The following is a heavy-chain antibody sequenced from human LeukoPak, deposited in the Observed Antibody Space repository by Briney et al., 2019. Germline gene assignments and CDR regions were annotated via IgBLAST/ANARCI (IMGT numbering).Heavy chain of an antibody. J-gene: IGHJ6*02. CDR1: GFTFSSYW. V-gene: IGHV3-7*05. Sequence: GGSLRLSCAASGFTFSSYWMSWVRQAPGKGLEWVANTKQDGGEKYYVDSVKGRFTISRDNAKNSLYLQMNSLRAEDTAVYYCARDCRITMVRGCMDVWGQGTTVTVSS. CDR2: TKQDGGEK. CDR3: ARDCRITMVRGCMDV. D-gene: IGHD3-10*01.